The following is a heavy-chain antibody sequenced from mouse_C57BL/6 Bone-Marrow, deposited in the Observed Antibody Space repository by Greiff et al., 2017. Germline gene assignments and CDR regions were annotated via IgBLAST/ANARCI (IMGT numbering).Heavy chain of an antibody. Sequence: QVQLQQPGAELVMPGASVKLSCKASGYTFTSYWMHWVKQRPGQGLEWIGEIDPSASYTNYNQKFKGKSTLTVDKSSSTAYMQLSSLTSEDSAVYYWARGYYGFAYWGQGTLVTVSA. V-gene: IGHV1-69*01. CDR2: IDPSASYT. CDR1: GYTFTSYW. J-gene: IGHJ3*01. CDR3: ARGYYGFAY. D-gene: IGHD1-1*01.